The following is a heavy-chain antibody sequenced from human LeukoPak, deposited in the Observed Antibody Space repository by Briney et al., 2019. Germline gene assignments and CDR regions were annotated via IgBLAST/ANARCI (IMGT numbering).Heavy chain of an antibody. V-gene: IGHV3-48*01. Sequence: GGSLRLSCAASGFTFSSYSMNWVRQAPGKGLEWVSYISSSSSTKYYADSVKGRFTISRDNAKNSLYLQMNSLRAEDTAVYYCTRGAYTYGLNWGQGTLVTVSS. D-gene: IGHD5-18*01. CDR1: GFTFSSYS. CDR2: ISSSSSTK. CDR3: TRGAYTYGLN. J-gene: IGHJ4*02.